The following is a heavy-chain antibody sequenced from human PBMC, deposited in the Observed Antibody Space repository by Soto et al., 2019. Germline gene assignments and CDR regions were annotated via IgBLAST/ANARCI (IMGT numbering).Heavy chain of an antibody. V-gene: IGHV4-59*01. Sequence: SETLSLTCTVSGGSISSYYWSWIRQPPGKGLEWIGYIYYSGSTNYNPSLKSRVTISVDTSKNQFSLKLSSVTAADTAVYYCARSVWFGELLRKWSWFDLWGQGTLVTVS. D-gene: IGHD3-10*01. CDR3: ARSVWFGELLRKWSWFDL. CDR1: GGSISSYY. CDR2: IYYSGST. J-gene: IGHJ5*02.